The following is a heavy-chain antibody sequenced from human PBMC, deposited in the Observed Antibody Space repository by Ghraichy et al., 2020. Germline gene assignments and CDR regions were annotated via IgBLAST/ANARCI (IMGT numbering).Heavy chain of an antibody. CDR3: ARDQERSSWSNYYYGMDV. J-gene: IGHJ6*02. V-gene: IGHV4-59*01. CDR2: IYYSGST. D-gene: IGHD6-13*01. CDR1: GGSISSYY. Sequence: SETLSLTCTVSGGSISSYYWSWIRQPPGKGLEWIGYIYYSGSTNYNPSLKSRVTISVDTSKNQFSLKLSSVTAADTAVYYCARDQERSSWSNYYYGMDVWGQGTTVTVSS.